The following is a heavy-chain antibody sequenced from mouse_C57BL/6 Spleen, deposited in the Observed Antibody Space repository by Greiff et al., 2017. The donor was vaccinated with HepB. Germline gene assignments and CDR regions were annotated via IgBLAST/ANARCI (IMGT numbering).Heavy chain of an antibody. CDR2: IDPSDSYT. Sequence: QVQLQQPGAELVMPGASVKLSCKASGYTFTSYWMHWVKQRPGQGLEWIGEIDPSDSYTKYHQKFKGKSTLTVDKSSSTAYMQLRSLTSEDAAVYYCARFTTVVAPYYFDYWGQGTTLTVSS. CDR1: GYTFTSYW. CDR3: ARFTTVVAPYYFDY. V-gene: IGHV1-69*01. J-gene: IGHJ2*01. D-gene: IGHD1-1*01.